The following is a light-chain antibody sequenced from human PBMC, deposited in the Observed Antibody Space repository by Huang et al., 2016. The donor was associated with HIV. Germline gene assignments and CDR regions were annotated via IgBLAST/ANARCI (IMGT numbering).Light chain of an antibody. Sequence: EIVLTQSPATLSLSPGERATLSCRASQSVSSDLAWYQQKPGQAPRLLIYDSSNRATGIPARVSGSGSGTDFTLTISSLEPEDFAVYYCQQRSNWPWTFGQGTKVEIK. CDR2: DSS. V-gene: IGKV3-11*01. J-gene: IGKJ1*01. CDR1: QSVSSD. CDR3: QQRSNWPWT.